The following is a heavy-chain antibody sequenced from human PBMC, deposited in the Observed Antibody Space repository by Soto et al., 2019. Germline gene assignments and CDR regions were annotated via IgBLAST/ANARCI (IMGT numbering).Heavy chain of an antibody. J-gene: IGHJ4*02. CDR2: IYYSGST. Sequence: SETLSLTCTVSGGSISSSSYYWGWIRQPPGKGLEWIGSIYYSGSTYYNPFLKSRVTISVDTSKNQFSLKLSSVTAADTAVYYCARHFPDCSGGSCYYSSFDYWGQGTLVTVSS. V-gene: IGHV4-39*01. D-gene: IGHD2-15*01. CDR3: ARHFPDCSGGSCYYSSFDY. CDR1: GGSISSSSYY.